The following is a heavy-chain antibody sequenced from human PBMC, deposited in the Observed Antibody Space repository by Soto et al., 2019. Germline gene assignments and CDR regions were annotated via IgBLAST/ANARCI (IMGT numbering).Heavy chain of an antibody. J-gene: IGHJ3*02. D-gene: IGHD5-18*01. CDR2: VSGSGGST. V-gene: IGHV3-23*01. CDR3: AKDFGYNYGYDAFDI. Sequence: GSLRLSCAASGFTFSSYAMSWVRRAPGKGLEWVSGVSGSGGSTYCVDSVKGRFTISRDNSKNTLYLQMNSLRAEDTAVYYCAKDFGYNYGYDAFDIWGQGTMVTVSS. CDR1: GFTFSSYA.